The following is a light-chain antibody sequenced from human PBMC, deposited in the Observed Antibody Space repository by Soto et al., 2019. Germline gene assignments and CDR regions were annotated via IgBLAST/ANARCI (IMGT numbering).Light chain of an antibody. CDR3: QQYGSSSWT. V-gene: IGKV1-5*03. CDR2: KAS. Sequence: DIQMTQSPATLSGSVGDRVTITCRASQTISSWLAWYQQKPGKAPKLLIYKASTLKSGIPDRFSGSGSGTDFTLTISRLEPEDFAVYYCQQYGSSSWTFGQGTKVDIK. J-gene: IGKJ1*01. CDR1: QTISSW.